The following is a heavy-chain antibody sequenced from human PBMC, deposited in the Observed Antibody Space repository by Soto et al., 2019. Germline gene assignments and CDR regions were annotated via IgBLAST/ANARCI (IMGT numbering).Heavy chain of an antibody. CDR3: ARGPITMLRGDHRYFDY. J-gene: IGHJ4*02. D-gene: IGHD3-10*01. V-gene: IGHV4-31*03. Sequence: QVQLQESGPGLVKPSQTLSLTCTVSGGSISSGGYYWSWIRQHPGKGPEWIGYIYYSGSTYYNPSLKSRVTISVDTSKNQFSLKLSSVTAADTAVYYCARGPITMLRGDHRYFDYWGQGTLVTVSS. CDR2: IYYSGST. CDR1: GGSISSGGYY.